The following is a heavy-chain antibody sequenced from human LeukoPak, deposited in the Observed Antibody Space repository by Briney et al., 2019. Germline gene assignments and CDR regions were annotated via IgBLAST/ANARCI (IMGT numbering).Heavy chain of an antibody. J-gene: IGHJ4*02. CDR3: TTLLWFGELSDY. CDR1: GFIFSNAW. D-gene: IGHD3-10*01. V-gene: IGHV3-15*01. Sequence: PGGSLRLSCAASGFIFSNAWMSWVRQAPGKGLEWVGRIKSKTDGGTTDYAAPVKGRFTISRDDSKNTLYLQMNSLKTEDTAVYYCTTLLWFGELSDYWGQGTLVTVSS. CDR2: IKSKTDGGTT.